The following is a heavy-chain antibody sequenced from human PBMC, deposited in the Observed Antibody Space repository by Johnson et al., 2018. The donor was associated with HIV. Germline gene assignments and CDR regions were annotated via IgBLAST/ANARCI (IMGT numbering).Heavy chain of an antibody. Sequence: QVQLVESGGGLVKPGRSLRLSCAASGFTFSSYGMHWVRQAPGKGLEWVAVISYDGSNKYYADSVKGRFTISRDNSKNTLYLQMNSLRAEDTAVYYCAKHPDAFDIWGQGTMVTVSS. CDR2: ISYDGSNK. J-gene: IGHJ3*02. CDR1: GFTFSSYG. CDR3: AKHPDAFDI. V-gene: IGHV3-30-3*02.